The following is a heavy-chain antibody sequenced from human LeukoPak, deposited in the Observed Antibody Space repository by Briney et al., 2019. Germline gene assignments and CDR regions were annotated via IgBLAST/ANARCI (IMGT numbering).Heavy chain of an antibody. J-gene: IGHJ4*02. CDR1: GDFSSSFH. CDR3: ARVGRGDHTWGSYSFDH. CDR2: ISYTGST. D-gene: IGHD3-16*01. V-gene: IGHV4-59*01. Sequence: SETLSLTCTVSGDFSSSFHWGWIRQPPGKGLEWIAYISYTGSTKYNPSLESRVTISIDTSKNQFSLKLNSVTAADTALYYWARVGRGDHTWGSYSFDHWGQGTLVTVSS.